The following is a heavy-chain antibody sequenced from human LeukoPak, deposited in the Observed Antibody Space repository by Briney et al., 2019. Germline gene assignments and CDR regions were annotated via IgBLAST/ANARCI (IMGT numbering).Heavy chain of an antibody. CDR3: ARSDYGQDDAFDI. CDR2: ISYDGSNK. D-gene: IGHD4/OR15-4a*01. Sequence: GRSLRLSYAASGFTFSSYAMHWVRQAPGKGLEWVAVISYDGSNKYYADSVKGRFTISRDNSKNTLYLQMNSLRAEDTAVYYCARSDYGQDDAFDIWGQGTMVTVSS. CDR1: GFTFSSYA. J-gene: IGHJ3*02. V-gene: IGHV3-30-3*01.